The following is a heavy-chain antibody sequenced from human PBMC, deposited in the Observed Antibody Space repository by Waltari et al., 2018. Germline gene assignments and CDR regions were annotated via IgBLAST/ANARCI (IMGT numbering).Heavy chain of an antibody. V-gene: IGHV3-7*01. D-gene: IGHD3-10*01. CDR1: GLTFSSYW. CDR2: IKQEGSEK. Sequence: EVQLVESGGGLVQPGGSLRLSCAASGLTFSSYWMSWVRQAPGKGVEWVVNIKQEGSEKDYVDSVKGRFTISRDNAKNSLYLQMNSLRAEDTAVYYCARDRLMVQGGLWGQGTLVTVSS. J-gene: IGHJ4*02. CDR3: ARDRLMVQGGL.